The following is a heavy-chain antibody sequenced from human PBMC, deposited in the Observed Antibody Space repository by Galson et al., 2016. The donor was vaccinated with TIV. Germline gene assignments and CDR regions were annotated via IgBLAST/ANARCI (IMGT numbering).Heavy chain of an antibody. V-gene: IGHV1-69*15. CDR2: IIPIFGTT. CDR3: ARATNYYDNWFHP. CDR1: GGKFSSYV. D-gene: IGHD3-10*01. Sequence: ASGGKFSSYVISWVRQAPGQGLEWMGRIIPIFGTTKYAQKFQGRVTITADESTDTAYVELNSLTSEDTAVYYCARATNYYDNWFHPWGQGTLVTVSS. J-gene: IGHJ5*02.